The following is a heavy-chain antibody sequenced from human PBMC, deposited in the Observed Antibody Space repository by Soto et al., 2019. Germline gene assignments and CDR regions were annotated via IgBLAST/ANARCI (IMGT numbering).Heavy chain of an antibody. Sequence: GESLKISCKGSGYSFTSYWIGWVRQMPGKGLEWMGIIYPGDSDTRYSPSFQGQVTISADKSISTAYLQWSSLKASDTAMYYCAAQENYYDSSGYYSGSSGYFDYWGQGTLVTVSS. D-gene: IGHD3-22*01. CDR1: GYSFTSYW. CDR2: IYPGDSDT. J-gene: IGHJ4*02. V-gene: IGHV5-51*01. CDR3: AAQENYYDSSGYYSGSSGYFDY.